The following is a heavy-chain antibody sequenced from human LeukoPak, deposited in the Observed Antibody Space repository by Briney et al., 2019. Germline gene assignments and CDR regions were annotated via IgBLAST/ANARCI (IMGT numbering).Heavy chain of an antibody. CDR2: INHSGST. Sequence: SETLSLTCAVYGGSFSGYYWSWIRQPPGKGLEWIGEINHSGSTNYNPSLKSRVTISVDTSKNQFSLKLSSVTAADTAVYYCARGPIVVVPAAISGYYYYGMDVWGQGTTVTVSS. J-gene: IGHJ6*02. V-gene: IGHV4-34*01. CDR3: ARGPIVVVPAAISGYYYYGMDV. CDR1: GGSFSGYY. D-gene: IGHD2-2*01.